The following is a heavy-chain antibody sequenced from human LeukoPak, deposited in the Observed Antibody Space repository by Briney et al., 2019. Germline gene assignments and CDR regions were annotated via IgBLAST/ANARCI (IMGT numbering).Heavy chain of an antibody. CDR3: AHVGKAAAGSGLNFQH. D-gene: IGHD6-13*01. J-gene: IGHJ1*01. V-gene: IGHV4-34*01. CDR1: GGSFSGYY. Sequence: SETLSLTCAVYGGSFSGYYWSWIRQPPGKGLEWIGEINHSGSTNYNPSLKSRVTISVDTSKNQFSLKLSSVTAADTAVYYCAHVGKAAAGSGLNFQHWGQGTLVTVSS. CDR2: INHSGST.